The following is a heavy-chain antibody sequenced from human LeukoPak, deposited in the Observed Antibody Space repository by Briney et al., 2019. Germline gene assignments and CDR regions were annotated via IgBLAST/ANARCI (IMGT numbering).Heavy chain of an antibody. CDR3: ARDSGSSWAPYFDY. V-gene: IGHV4-39*02. J-gene: IGHJ4*02. CDR1: GVSISSSNSY. Sequence: KTSETLSLTCTVSGVSISSSNSYWGWIRQPPGKGLEWIGSIYYSGNTYYNASLKSQVSISIDTSKNQFSLKLTSVTAADTAVYYCARDSGSSWAPYFDYWGQGTLVTVSS. D-gene: IGHD6-13*01. CDR2: IYYSGNT.